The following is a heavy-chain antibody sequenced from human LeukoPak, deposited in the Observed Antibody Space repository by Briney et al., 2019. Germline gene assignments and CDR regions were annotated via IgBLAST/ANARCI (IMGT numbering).Heavy chain of an antibody. CDR2: ISGSGGST. CDR1: GFTFSSYG. Sequence: PGGTLRLSCAASGFTFSSYGMSWVRQAPGKGLEWVSAISGSGGSTYYADSVKGRFTISRDNSKNTLYLQMNSLRAEDTAVYYCAKPAYAGYYYYMDVWGKGTTVTVSS. J-gene: IGHJ6*03. D-gene: IGHD3-16*01. CDR3: AKPAYAGYYYYMDV. V-gene: IGHV3-23*01.